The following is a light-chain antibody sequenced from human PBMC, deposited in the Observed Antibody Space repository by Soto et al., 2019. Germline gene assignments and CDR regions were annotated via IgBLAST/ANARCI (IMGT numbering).Light chain of an antibody. V-gene: IGKV4-1*01. CDR3: HHYKTNSKA. Sequence: IVRIPSTASLAVSLDERATISCKSSQSFLYISNNKNYLAWYQQKPGQSPKFLIYWASFRESGVPDRFSGSGSGTDFTLTISNLQAEDVALYYCHHYKTNSKAFGQGTKVDIK. CDR2: WAS. J-gene: IGKJ1*01. CDR1: QSFLYISNNKNY.